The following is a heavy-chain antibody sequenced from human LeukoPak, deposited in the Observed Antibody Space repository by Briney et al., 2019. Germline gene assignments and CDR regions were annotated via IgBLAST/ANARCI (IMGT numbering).Heavy chain of an antibody. CDR1: GGSISSYY. CDR2: INHSGST. Sequence: SETLSLTCTVSGGSISSYYWSWIRQPPGKGLEWIGEINHSGSTNYNPSLKSRVTISVDTSKNQFSLKLSSVTAADTAVYYCARLTGYCSGGSCYSAWFDPWGQGTLVTVSS. D-gene: IGHD2-15*01. CDR3: ARLTGYCSGGSCYSAWFDP. J-gene: IGHJ5*02. V-gene: IGHV4-34*01.